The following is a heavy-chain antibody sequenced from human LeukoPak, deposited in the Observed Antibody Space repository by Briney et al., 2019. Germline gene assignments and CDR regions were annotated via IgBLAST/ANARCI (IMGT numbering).Heavy chain of an antibody. V-gene: IGHV1-2*02. CDR1: GYTFTGYY. Sequence: GASVKVSCKASGYTFTGYYMHWVRQAPGQGLEWMGWINPNSGGTNYAQKFQGRVTMTRDTSISTAHMELSRLRSDDTAAYYCARVGEGDSSGYAIDYWGQGTLVTVSS. CDR3: ARVGEGDSSGYAIDY. J-gene: IGHJ4*02. CDR2: INPNSGGT. D-gene: IGHD3-22*01.